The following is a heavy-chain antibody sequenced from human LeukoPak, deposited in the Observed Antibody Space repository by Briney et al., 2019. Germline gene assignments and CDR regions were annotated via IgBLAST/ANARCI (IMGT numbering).Heavy chain of an antibody. CDR1: GFTFSDYY. CDR2: ISSSGSTI. J-gene: IGHJ4*02. CDR3: ASGTYCSSTSCYMDY. D-gene: IGHD2-2*02. V-gene: IGHV3-11*01. Sequence: GGSLRLSCAASGFTFSDYYMSWIRQAPGKGLEWVSYISSSGSTIYYADSVKGRFTISRDNAQNSLYLQMNSLRAEDTAVYYCASGTYCSSTSCYMDYWGQGTLVTVSS.